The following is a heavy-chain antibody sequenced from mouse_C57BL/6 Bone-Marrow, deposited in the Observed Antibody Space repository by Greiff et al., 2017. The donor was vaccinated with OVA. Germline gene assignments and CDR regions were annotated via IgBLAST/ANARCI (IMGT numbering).Heavy chain of an antibody. Sequence: EVKLMESGGGLVKPGGSLKLSCAASGFTFSSYDMSWVRQTPEKRLEWVATISDGGSYTYYPDNVKGRFTISRDNAKNNLYLQMSHLKSEDTAMYYCASLGYYFDYWGQGTTLTVSS. V-gene: IGHV5-4*03. J-gene: IGHJ2*01. CDR3: ASLGYYFDY. CDR2: ISDGGSYT. CDR1: GFTFSSYD. D-gene: IGHD4-1*01.